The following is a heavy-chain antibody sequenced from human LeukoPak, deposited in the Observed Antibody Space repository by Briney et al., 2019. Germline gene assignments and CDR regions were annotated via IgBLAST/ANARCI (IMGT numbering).Heavy chain of an antibody. CDR2: IYTSGST. D-gene: IGHD2-2*03. Sequence: PSETLSLTCTVSGGSISSYYWSWIRQPPGKGLEWIGYIYTSGSTNYNPSLKSRVTISVDTSKNQFSLKLSSVTAADTAVYYCARGGYCSSTSCSGWFDPWGQGTLVTVSS. CDR1: GGSISSYY. CDR3: ARGGYCSSTSCSGWFDP. V-gene: IGHV4-4*09. J-gene: IGHJ5*02.